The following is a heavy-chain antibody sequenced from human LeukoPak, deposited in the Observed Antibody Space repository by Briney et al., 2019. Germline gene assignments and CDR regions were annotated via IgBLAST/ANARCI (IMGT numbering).Heavy chain of an antibody. CDR2: IYSGGSA. V-gene: IGHV3-53*01. J-gene: IGHJ4*02. Sequence: GGSLRLSCAASGFTPSNSYMTWVRQAPGKGLEWVSVIYSGGSADYADSVKGRFTISRDSSKNTLYLQMSSLRAEDTAMYYCAGHWSRGLWGQGTLVTVSS. CDR1: GFTPSNSY. D-gene: IGHD1-1*01. CDR3: AGHWSRGL.